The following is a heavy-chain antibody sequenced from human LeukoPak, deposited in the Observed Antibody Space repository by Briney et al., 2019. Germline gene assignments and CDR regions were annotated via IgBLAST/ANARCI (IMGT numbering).Heavy chain of an antibody. CDR3: ARGQIYCSSTSCYAWYFDY. CDR2: INHSGST. V-gene: IGHV4-34*01. J-gene: IGHJ4*02. CDR1: GGSFSGYY. Sequence: SESLTLTCAVYGGSFSGYYLSWVRPPPGKGLELPAEINHSGSTNYNPSPKSRVTISVDTSKTQSSLKLSSVSAADTAVYYCARGQIYCSSTSCYAWYFDYWGQGTLVTVSS. D-gene: IGHD2-2*01.